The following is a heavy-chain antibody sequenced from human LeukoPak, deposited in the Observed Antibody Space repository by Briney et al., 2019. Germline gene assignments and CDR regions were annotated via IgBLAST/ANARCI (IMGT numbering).Heavy chain of an antibody. J-gene: IGHJ4*02. CDR2: IYSGGST. CDR3: ARAATYYFDSGVYYYLPLDF. Sequence: GGSLRLSCAASGFTVSSNYMSWVRQAPGKGLEWVSVIYSGGSTYYAGSVKGRFTISRDNAKNSLYLQMNTLRAEDTAVYYCARAATYYFDSGVYYYLPLDFWGQGTLVTVSS. D-gene: IGHD3-22*01. CDR1: GFTVSSNY. V-gene: IGHV3-53*01.